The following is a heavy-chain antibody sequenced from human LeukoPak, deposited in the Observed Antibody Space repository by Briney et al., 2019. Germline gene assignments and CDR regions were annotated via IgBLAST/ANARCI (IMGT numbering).Heavy chain of an antibody. CDR2: ISSSGSTI. J-gene: IGHJ6*02. D-gene: IGHD3-10*01. V-gene: IGHV3-48*03. CDR3: ARDSYGSGSYREYYYGMDV. CDR1: GFTFSSYE. Sequence: GGSLRLSCAASGFTFSSYEMNWVRQAPGKGLEWVSYISSSGSTIYYADSVKGRFTISRDNAKNSLYLQMNSLRAGDTAVYYCARDSYGSGSYREYYYGMDVWGQGTTVTVSS.